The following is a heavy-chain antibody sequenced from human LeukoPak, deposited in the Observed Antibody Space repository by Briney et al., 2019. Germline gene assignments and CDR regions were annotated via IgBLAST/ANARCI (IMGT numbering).Heavy chain of an antibody. CDR1: GGTFSSYA. CDR2: IIPIFGTA. J-gene: IGHJ1*01. D-gene: IGHD3-3*01. CDR3: ASGIFGVVIMVRYFQH. V-gene: IGHV1-69*13. Sequence: GASVKVSCKASGGTFSSYAISWVRQAHGQGLEWMGGIIPIFGTANYAQKFQGRVTITADESTSTAYMELSSLRSEDTAVYYCASGIFGVVIMVRYFQHWGQGTLVTVSS.